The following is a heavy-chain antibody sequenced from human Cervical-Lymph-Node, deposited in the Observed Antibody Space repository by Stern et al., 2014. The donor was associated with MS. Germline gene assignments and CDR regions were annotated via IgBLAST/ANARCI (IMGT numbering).Heavy chain of an antibody. J-gene: IGHJ4*02. CDR2: IYGDDQK. V-gene: IGHV2-5*02. Sequence: QFTLRESGPALVKPTQTLTLTCTFSGFSLSTSGLGVGWIRQPPGEALEVLAYIYGDDQKRYSPSLKSRLTITKDTSKNQVVLTLTNVDPVDTATYYCAHRTAGPFDYWGQGTLVTVSS. CDR3: AHRTAGPFDY. CDR1: GFSLSTSGLG.